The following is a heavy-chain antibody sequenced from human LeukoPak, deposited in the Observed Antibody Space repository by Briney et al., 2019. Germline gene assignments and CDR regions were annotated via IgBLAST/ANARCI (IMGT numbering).Heavy chain of an antibody. V-gene: IGHV5-10-1*01. CDR1: GYSFTNYW. D-gene: IGHD3-22*01. CDR3: ARDYYDSSGSDAFDI. CDR2: IDPSDSYA. J-gene: IGHJ3*02. Sequence: GESLKISCKGSGYSFTNYWISWGRQMPGKGLEWMGKIDPSDSYANYSPSFQGHVTISADKSITTAYLQWGSLKASDTAMYYCARDYYDSSGSDAFDIWGQGTMVTVYS.